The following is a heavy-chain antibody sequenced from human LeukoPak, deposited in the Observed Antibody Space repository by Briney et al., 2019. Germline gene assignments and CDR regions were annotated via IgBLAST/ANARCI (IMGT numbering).Heavy chain of an antibody. V-gene: IGHV2-5*01. CDR3: ARRSPFDWLPYNYFNY. Sequence: SGPTLVNPTQTLTLTCTFSGFSLSTNGVGVGWIRQPPGKALEWLALIYWNDDKRYSPSLKSRLTITKDTSKNQVVLTMTSVDPVDTATYYCARRSPFDWLPYNYFNYWGQGTLVTVSS. J-gene: IGHJ4*02. CDR2: IYWNDDK. CDR1: GFSLSTNGVG. D-gene: IGHD3-9*01.